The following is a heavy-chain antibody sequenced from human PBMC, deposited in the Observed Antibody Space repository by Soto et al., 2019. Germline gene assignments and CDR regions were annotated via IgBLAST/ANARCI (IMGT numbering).Heavy chain of an antibody. J-gene: IGHJ4*02. Sequence: ASVKVSCKASGYAITAYYIHWVRQAPGQGLEWMGWIDPRSGGAIYAQKFQDRVTMTRDTSISTVYMDLSGLRSDDTALYYCARDDYGIFPYWGREPWSPSPQ. CDR1: GYAITAYY. D-gene: IGHD3-10*01. CDR2: IDPRSGGA. V-gene: IGHV1-2*02. CDR3: ARDDYGIFPY.